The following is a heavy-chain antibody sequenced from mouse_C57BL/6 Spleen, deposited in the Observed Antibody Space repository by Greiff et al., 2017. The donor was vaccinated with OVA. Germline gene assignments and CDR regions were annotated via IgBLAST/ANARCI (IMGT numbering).Heavy chain of an antibody. Sequence: QVQLKQSGPELVKPGASVQISCKASGYAFSSSWMNWVKQRPGKGLEWIGRIYPGDGDTNYNGKFKGKATLTADKSSSTAYMQLSSLTSEDSAVYFCARTVYLYYFDDWGQGTTLTVSS. J-gene: IGHJ2*01. CDR1: GYAFSSSW. CDR2: IYPGDGDT. CDR3: ARTVYLYYFDD. V-gene: IGHV1-82*01. D-gene: IGHD5-5*01.